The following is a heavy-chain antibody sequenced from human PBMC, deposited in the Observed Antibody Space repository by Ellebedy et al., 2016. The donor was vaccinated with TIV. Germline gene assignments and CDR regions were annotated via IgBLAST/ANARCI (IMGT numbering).Heavy chain of an antibody. Sequence: GESLKISCKGSGYSFTSYWIGWVRQMPGKGLEWMGIIYPGDSDTRYSPSFQGQVTISADKSISTAYLQWSSLKASDTAIYYCARHRNRGGWLHLDAFDIWGQGTMVTVSS. CDR3: ARHRNRGGWLHLDAFDI. D-gene: IGHD5-24*01. CDR1: GYSFTSYW. J-gene: IGHJ3*02. CDR2: IYPGDSDT. V-gene: IGHV5-51*01.